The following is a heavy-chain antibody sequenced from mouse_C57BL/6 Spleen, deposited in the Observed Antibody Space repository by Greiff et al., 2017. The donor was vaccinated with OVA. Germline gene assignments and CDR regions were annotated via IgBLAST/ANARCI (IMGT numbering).Heavy chain of an antibody. V-gene: IGHV1-64*01. CDR3: ARGGIYGNYDYFDY. D-gene: IGHD2-1*01. CDR1: GYTFTSYW. CDR2: IHPNSGST. Sequence: VQLQQPGAELVKPGASVKLSCKASGYTFTSYWMHWVKQRPGQGLEWIGIIHPNSGSTNYNEKFKSKATLTVDKSSSTAYMQLSSLTSEDSAVYYCARGGIYGNYDYFDYWGQGTTLTVSS. J-gene: IGHJ2*01.